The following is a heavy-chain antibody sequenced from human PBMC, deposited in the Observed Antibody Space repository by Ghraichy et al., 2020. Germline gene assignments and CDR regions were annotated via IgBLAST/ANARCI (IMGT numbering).Heavy chain of an antibody. J-gene: IGHJ4*02. CDR1: GGSMSSYY. CDR2: IYYSGST. Sequence: SETLSLTCTVSGGSMSSYYWSWIRQPPGKGLEWIGHIYYSGSTNYNPSLKSRVTISVDTSKNQFSLKLSSVTAADTAVYYCARGGGLASRFNPSPLDYWGQGTLVTVSS. V-gene: IGHV4-59*01. D-gene: IGHD2-2*01. CDR3: ARGGGLASRFNPSPLDY.